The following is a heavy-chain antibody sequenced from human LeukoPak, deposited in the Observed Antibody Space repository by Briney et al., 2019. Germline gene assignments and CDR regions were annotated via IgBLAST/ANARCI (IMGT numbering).Heavy chain of an antibody. Sequence: PGGSLRLSCSASGLTFEDYAMHWVRQAPGKGLEWVSGISWKRESIGYADSVKGRFTISRDHSKSTLYLQMTSLRAEDTAVYYCAKPFSYDTSGYLLGYWGQGTLVTVSS. D-gene: IGHD3-22*01. CDR2: ISWKRESI. J-gene: IGHJ4*02. CDR1: GLTFEDYA. CDR3: AKPFSYDTSGYLLGY. V-gene: IGHV3-9*01.